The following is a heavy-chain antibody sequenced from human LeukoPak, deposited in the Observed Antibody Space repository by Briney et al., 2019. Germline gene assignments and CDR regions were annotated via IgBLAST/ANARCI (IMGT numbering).Heavy chain of an antibody. J-gene: IGHJ4*02. D-gene: IGHD1-1*01. CDR1: GGSISGYF. CDR2: VYSTGQF. Sequence: SETLSLTCNVSGGSISGYFWSWIRQPPGTGLEWIGYVYSTGQFNHSPSLNRRVTISVDTSKNQLFLRLTSVTAADAAVYYCARMGATTPGAANPDYWGQGTLVTVSS. CDR3: ARMGATTPGAANPDY. V-gene: IGHV4-59*01.